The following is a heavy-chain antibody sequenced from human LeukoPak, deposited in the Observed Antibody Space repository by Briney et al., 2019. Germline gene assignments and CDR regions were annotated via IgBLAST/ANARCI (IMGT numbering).Heavy chain of an antibody. CDR1: GGSISSYY. D-gene: IGHD6-19*01. J-gene: IGHJ3*02. CDR2: IYTSGST. Sequence: PSETLSLTCTVSGGSISSYYWSWIRQPAGKGLEWIGRIYTSGSTNYNPSLKSRVTMSVDTSKNQFSLKLSSMTAADTAVYYCARSEQWPGQDAFDIWGQGTMVTVSS. V-gene: IGHV4-4*07. CDR3: ARSEQWPGQDAFDI.